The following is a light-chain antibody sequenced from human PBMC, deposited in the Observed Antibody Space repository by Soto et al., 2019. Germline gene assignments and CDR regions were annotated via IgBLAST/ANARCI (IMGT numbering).Light chain of an antibody. V-gene: IGKV1-9*01. CDR1: QGISDY. Sequence: DIQLTQSPSFLSASVRDRVTITCRASQGISDYFAWYQQKPGKAPKLLIYAASTLQTGVPSRFSGSGFGTEFTLTISSLQPEDFASYYCQQLKGYPLTFGGGTKVEIK. CDR3: QQLKGYPLT. CDR2: AAS. J-gene: IGKJ4*01.